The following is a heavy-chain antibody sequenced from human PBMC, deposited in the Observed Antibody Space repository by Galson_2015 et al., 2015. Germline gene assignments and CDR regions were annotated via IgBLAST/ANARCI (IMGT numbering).Heavy chain of an antibody. J-gene: IGHJ4*02. D-gene: IGHD1-26*01. CDR2: ISYDGSNK. V-gene: IGHV3-30-3*01. Sequence: SLRLSCAASGFTFSSYAMHWVRQAPGKGLEWVAVISYDGSNKYYADSVEGRFTISRDNSKNTLYVQMNSLRAEDTAAYYCARGRGWETLRKSPFDYWGQGTLVTVSS. CDR1: GFTFSSYA. CDR3: ARGRGWETLRKSPFDY.